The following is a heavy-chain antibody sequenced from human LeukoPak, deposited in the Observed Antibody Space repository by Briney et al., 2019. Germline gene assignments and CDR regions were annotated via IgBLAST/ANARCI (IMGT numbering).Heavy chain of an antibody. CDR3: ARHRSEDSGGHYYSSTFNI. D-gene: IGHD3-22*01. Sequence: GESLKISCQGSGYSFITYWIGRVRQMPGKGLEWMGIIYPGDSDTRYSPSFQGQVTISADKSISTAYLQWSSLKASDTAIYYCARHRSEDSGGHYYSSTFNIWGQGTMVTVSS. V-gene: IGHV5-51*01. J-gene: IGHJ3*02. CDR1: GYSFITYW. CDR2: IYPGDSDT.